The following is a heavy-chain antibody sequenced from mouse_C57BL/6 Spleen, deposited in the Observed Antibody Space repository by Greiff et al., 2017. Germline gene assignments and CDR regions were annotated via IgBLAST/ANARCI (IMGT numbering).Heavy chain of an antibody. Sequence: EVQLQQSGGDLVKPGGSLKLSCAASGFTFSSYGMSWVRQTPDKRLEWVATISSGGSYTYYPDSVKGRFTISRDNAKNTLYLQMSSLKSEDTAMYYCARHGDSSGLYYFDYWGQGTTLTVSS. CDR3: ARHGDSSGLYYFDY. D-gene: IGHD3-2*02. CDR2: ISSGGSYT. J-gene: IGHJ2*01. V-gene: IGHV5-6*01. CDR1: GFTFSSYG.